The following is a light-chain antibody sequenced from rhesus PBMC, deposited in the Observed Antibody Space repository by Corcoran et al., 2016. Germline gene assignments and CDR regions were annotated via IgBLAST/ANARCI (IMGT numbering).Light chain of an antibody. Sequence: DIQMTQSPSSLSASAGDTVTITCQASQGISKYLAWYQQKPGQAPKLLIYDASTLQSGVPSRFSGSGSGTEFTLTISSLQPDDFATYYCQQHNSYPRTFGQGTKVEIK. CDR2: DAS. CDR3: QQHNSYPRT. J-gene: IGKJ1*01. V-gene: IGKV1-25*01. CDR1: QGISKY.